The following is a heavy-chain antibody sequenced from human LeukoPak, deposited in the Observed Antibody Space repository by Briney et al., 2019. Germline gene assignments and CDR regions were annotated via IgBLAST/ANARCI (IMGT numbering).Heavy chain of an antibody. J-gene: IGHJ4*02. Sequence: SGGSLRLSCTASGFNFDDYDLNWVRQAPGKGLEWVSGINWNGRSTGYADSVRGRFTISRDNAKNSVYLQMSSLRVEEDTAVYYCTRGTPRAPGHFDSWGQGTLVTVSS. CDR3: TRGTPRAPGHFDS. V-gene: IGHV3-20*04. CDR1: GFNFDDYD. CDR2: INWNGRST. D-gene: IGHD1-1*01.